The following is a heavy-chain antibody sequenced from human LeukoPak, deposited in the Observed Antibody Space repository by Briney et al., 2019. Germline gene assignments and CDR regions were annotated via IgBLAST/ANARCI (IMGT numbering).Heavy chain of an antibody. CDR1: GLTPSSCA. Sequence: GGSLRLSCAASGLTPSSCAMSWVRQAPGKGLEWVSAISGSGDSTYYADSVKGRFTISRDNSKSMLYLQMNSLRAEDTATYYCAARPTSAAVAPSDFWGQGTLVTVSS. D-gene: IGHD6-19*01. CDR3: AARPTSAAVAPSDF. V-gene: IGHV3-23*01. CDR2: ISGSGDST. J-gene: IGHJ4*02.